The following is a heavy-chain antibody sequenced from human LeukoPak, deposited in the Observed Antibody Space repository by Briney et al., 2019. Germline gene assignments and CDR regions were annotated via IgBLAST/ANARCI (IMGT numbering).Heavy chain of an antibody. D-gene: IGHD3-22*01. CDR3: ARDRAPYYYDSSGSVAFDI. CDR1: GGSISSSNW. J-gene: IGHJ3*02. V-gene: IGHV4-4*02. Sequence: SGTLSLTCAVSGGSISSSNWWSWVRQPPGKGLEWIGEIYHSGSTNYNPSLKSRVTISVDKSKNQFSLKLSSVTAADTAVYYCARDRAPYYYDSSGSVAFDIWGQGTMVTVSS. CDR2: IYHSGST.